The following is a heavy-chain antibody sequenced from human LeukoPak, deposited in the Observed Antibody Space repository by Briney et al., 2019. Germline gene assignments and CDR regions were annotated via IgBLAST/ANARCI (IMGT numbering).Heavy chain of an antibody. D-gene: IGHD5-18*01. CDR1: GFTFSHYY. Sequence: GGSLRLSCAASGFTFSHYYMSWIRQAPGKGLEWLSHISSSGSTVYHADSVQGRFTISRDNAKNSLYLQMNSLRAEDTAVYYCARRTAPEYWGQGTLV. CDR2: ISSSGSTV. CDR3: ARRTAPEY. V-gene: IGHV3-11*01. J-gene: IGHJ4*02.